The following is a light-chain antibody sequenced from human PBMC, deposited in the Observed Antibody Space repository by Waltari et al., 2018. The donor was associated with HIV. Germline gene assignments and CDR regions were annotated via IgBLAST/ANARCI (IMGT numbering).Light chain of an antibody. CDR3: GTYDSSLGAVI. V-gene: IGLV1-51*01. J-gene: IGLJ2*01. Sequence: QSILTPPPSVSAAPGQKATIPCSGPSYNIEHRFVSWYQQLPGTAPKLLIYDNNKRPSGVPDRFSGSKSGTSATLDITGLQTGDEAEYFCGTYDSSLGAVIFGGGTKLTV. CDR1: SYNIEHRF. CDR2: DNN.